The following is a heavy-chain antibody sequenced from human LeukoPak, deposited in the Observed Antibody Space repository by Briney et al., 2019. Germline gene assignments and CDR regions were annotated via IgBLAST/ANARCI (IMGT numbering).Heavy chain of an antibody. CDR3: ASGQLVLDNWFDP. CDR1: GFTFSNYG. D-gene: IGHD6-13*01. V-gene: IGHV3-48*02. CDR2: ISPTSTTI. Sequence: GGSLRLSCAASGFTFSNYGMNWVRQAPGKGLEWVSYISPTSTTIHYADSVKGRFTISRDNAKNSLYLQMNNLRDEDTAVYFCASGQLVLDNWFDPWGQGTLVTVSS. J-gene: IGHJ5*02.